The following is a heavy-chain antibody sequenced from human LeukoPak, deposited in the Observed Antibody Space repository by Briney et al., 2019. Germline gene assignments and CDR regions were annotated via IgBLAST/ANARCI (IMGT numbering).Heavy chain of an antibody. CDR2: IYYSGST. CDR1: GGSISSHY. CDR3: ARVYSSSSALDY. J-gene: IGHJ4*02. Sequence: PSETLSLTCTVSGGSISSHYWSWIRQPPGKGLEWIGYIYYSGSTNYNPSLKSLVTISVDTSKNQFSLKLSSVTAADTAVYYCARVYSSSSALDYWGQGALVTVSS. D-gene: IGHD6-6*01. V-gene: IGHV4-59*11.